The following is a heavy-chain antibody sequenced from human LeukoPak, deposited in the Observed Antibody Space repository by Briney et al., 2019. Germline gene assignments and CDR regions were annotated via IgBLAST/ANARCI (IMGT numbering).Heavy chain of an antibody. J-gene: IGHJ4*02. V-gene: IGHV3-53*01. CDR2: IYSGGST. Sequence: GGSLRLSCAASGFTVSSNYMSWVRQAPGKGLEWVSVIYSGGSTYYADSVKGRFTISRDNSKNTLYLQMSSLRAEDTAVYYCARIDDSSGYEYDYWGQGTLVTVSS. CDR1: GFTVSSNY. D-gene: IGHD3-22*01. CDR3: ARIDDSSGYEYDY.